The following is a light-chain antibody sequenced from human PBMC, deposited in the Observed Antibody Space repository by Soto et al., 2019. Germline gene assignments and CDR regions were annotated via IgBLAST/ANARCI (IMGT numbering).Light chain of an antibody. Sequence: QSALTQPASVSGSPGQSITISCTGTSSDVGGYNYVSWYQQHPGKAPKLMIYEVSNRPSGVSNRFYGSKSGNTASVTISGRRAEDEAGDYCSSYASSSTRVFGGGTKVTVL. CDR3: SSYASSSTRV. V-gene: IGLV2-14*01. CDR1: SSDVGGYNY. CDR2: EVS. J-gene: IGLJ3*02.